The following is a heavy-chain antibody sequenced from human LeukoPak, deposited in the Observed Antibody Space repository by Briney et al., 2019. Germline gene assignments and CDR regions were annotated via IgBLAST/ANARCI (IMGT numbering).Heavy chain of an antibody. CDR1: GFTFSSYA. V-gene: IGHV3-23*01. CDR3: AKDFDYYGSGSYLY. CDR2: ISGSGGST. D-gene: IGHD3-10*01. Sequence: PGGSLRLSCAASGFTFSSYAMSWVRQAPGKGLEWVSAISGSGGSTYYADSVKGRFTISRDNSKNTLYLQMNSLRAEDTAVYYCAKDFDYYGSGSYLYWGQGTLVTVSS. J-gene: IGHJ4*02.